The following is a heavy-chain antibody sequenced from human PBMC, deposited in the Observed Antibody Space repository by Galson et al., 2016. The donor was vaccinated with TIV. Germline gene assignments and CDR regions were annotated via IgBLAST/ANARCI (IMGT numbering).Heavy chain of an antibody. J-gene: IGHJ4*02. CDR3: ARDNANFPRALDY. Sequence: ETLSLTCTVSGGSISSYFWSWIRQPPGKGLEWIGNIYHTGTTNSNPSLKSRVTISGDISKNQFSLKLRSVTAADTAVYYCARDNANFPRALDYWGQGTLVTVSS. V-gene: IGHV4-59*01. CDR1: GGSISSYF. CDR2: IYHTGTT. D-gene: IGHD2-8*01.